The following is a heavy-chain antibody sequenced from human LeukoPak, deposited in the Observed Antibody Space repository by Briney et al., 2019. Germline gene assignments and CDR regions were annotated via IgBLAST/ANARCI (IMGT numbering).Heavy chain of an antibody. CDR2: INGTGSTT. CDR3: CDGMDV. Sequence: GGSLRLSCEASGFIFGNYYMSWVRQAPGKGLEWVAAINGTGSTTYHADSVKGRFTISRDNSKNTLYLQMNSPRSEDTATYYCCDGMDVWGQGTTVAVSS. CDR1: GFIFGNYY. V-gene: IGHV3-23*01. J-gene: IGHJ6*02.